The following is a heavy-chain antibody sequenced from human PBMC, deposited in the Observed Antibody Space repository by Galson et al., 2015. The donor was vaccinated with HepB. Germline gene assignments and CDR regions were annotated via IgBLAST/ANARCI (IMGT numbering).Heavy chain of an antibody. D-gene: IGHD2-2*01. CDR3: ARYCSSTSCLGTFDY. CDR2: IYYSGST. Sequence: LSLTCAVSGGSISSGGYYWSWIRQPPGKGLEWIGYIYYSGSTYYNPSLKSRVTISVDTSKNQFSLKLSSVTAADTAVYYCARYCSSTSCLGTFDYWGQGTLVTVSS. CDR1: GGSISSGGYY. J-gene: IGHJ4*02. V-gene: IGHV4-30-4*01.